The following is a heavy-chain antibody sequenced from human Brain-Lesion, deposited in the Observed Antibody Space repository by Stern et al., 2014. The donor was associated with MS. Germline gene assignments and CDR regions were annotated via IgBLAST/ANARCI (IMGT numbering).Heavy chain of an antibody. V-gene: IGHV4-4*02. D-gene: IGHD6-13*01. CDR1: GGSISSSNW. J-gene: IGHJ4*02. CDR3: ARFPASRPHVFDS. CDR2: SDHSGST. Sequence: QVQLQESGPGLVKPSGTLSLTCAVSGGSISSSNWWSWVRQSPGTGLEWIGGSDHSGSTIYNPSLKSRVTVSVDKPKTPSPLTRRSVTAADTAVYFCARFPASRPHVFDSWGQGTLVTVSS.